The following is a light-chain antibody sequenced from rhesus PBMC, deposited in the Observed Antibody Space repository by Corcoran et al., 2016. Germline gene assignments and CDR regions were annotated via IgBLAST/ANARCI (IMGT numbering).Light chain of an antibody. J-gene: IGKJ4*01. CDR2: GAS. Sequence: DIVMTQSPATLSLSPGERGTLSCRTSQSVSSKLAWYQQTPGQAPKLLIFGASSRATGIPERFSGSGSGTEFTLSISSLGPEDVGSYYCQQDYSWPLTFGGGTKVELK. V-gene: IGKV3-42*01. CDR3: QQDYSWPLT. CDR1: QSVSSK.